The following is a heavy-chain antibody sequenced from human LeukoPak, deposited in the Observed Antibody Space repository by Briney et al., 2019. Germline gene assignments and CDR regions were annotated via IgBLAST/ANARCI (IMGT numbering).Heavy chain of an antibody. CDR3: ARRAVVVPAAMYFDY. J-gene: IGHJ4*02. CDR2: INHSGST. D-gene: IGHD2-2*01. Sequence: SETLSLTCAVYGGSFSGYYWSWIRQPPGKGLEWIGEINHSGSTNYNPSLKSRVTISVDTPKNQFSLKLSSVTAADTAVYYCARRAVVVPAAMYFDYWGQGTLVTVSS. CDR1: GGSFSGYY. V-gene: IGHV4-34*01.